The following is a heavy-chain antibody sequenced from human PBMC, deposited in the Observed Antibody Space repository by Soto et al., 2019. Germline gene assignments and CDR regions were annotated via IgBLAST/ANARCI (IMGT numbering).Heavy chain of an antibody. V-gene: IGHV3-33*01. D-gene: IGHD7-27*01. J-gene: IGHJ3*01. CDR2: MWYDGSNK. CDR3: ARDSAGKTDWGLRGAFDF. Sequence: GSLEISFAASGFTFSDHGMHWVRQAPGKGLEWVAVMWYDGSNKYYADSVKGRFSISRDDSKNTLYLHMSSLRGEDTAVYYCARDSAGKTDWGLRGAFDFWGQGTMVPVSS. CDR1: GFTFSDHG.